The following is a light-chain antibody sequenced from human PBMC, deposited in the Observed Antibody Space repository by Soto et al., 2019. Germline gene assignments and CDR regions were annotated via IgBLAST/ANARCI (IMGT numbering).Light chain of an antibody. J-gene: IGKJ1*01. CDR3: QQYNNWPRT. V-gene: IGKV3-15*01. CDR1: QSVSSN. Sequence: EIVMTKSPATLSVSPGERATLSCRASQSVSSNLAWYQQKPGQAPRLLIYGASTRATGIPARFSGSGTGTEFHLTITSLQSEDFAVYYCQQYNNWPRTFGQGTKVEI. CDR2: GAS.